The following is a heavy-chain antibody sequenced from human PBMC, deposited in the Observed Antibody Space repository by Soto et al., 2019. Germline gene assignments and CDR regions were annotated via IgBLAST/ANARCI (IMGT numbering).Heavy chain of an antibody. D-gene: IGHD4-17*01. CDR1: GYSFKNYW. Sequence: PGESLKISCQGFGYSFKNYWIAWVRQMPGKGLEWMGFIYPGDSDTRYSPSFEGQVIISVDKSITTAYLQWSSLKASDTAMYYCARSSTTVTTYFDYWGQGTPVTVSS. CDR2: IYPGDSDT. CDR3: ARSSTTVTTYFDY. J-gene: IGHJ4*02. V-gene: IGHV5-51*01.